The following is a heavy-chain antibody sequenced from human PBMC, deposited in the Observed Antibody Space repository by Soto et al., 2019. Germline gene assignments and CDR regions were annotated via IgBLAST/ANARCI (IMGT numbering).Heavy chain of an antibody. Sequence: SETLSLSCAVYGGPISGYYWSWIRQPPGKGLEWIGEINHSGSTNYNPSLKSRVTISVDTSKNQFSLKLSSVTAADTAVYYCASAMDGSSHYFDFWGQGALVTSPQ. CDR3: ASAMDGSSHYFDF. V-gene: IGHV4-34*01. CDR2: INHSGST. CDR1: GGPISGYY. J-gene: IGHJ4*02. D-gene: IGHD6-6*01.